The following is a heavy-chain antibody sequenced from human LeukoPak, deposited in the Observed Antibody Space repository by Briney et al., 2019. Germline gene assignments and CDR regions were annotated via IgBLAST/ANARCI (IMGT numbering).Heavy chain of an antibody. Sequence: GGSLRLSCAASGFTFSNYWMSWVRQAPGKGLEWVSYISSSSSTIYYADSVKGRFTISRDNAENSLYLQMNSLRDEDTAVYYCARGYDHFYYYYGMDVWGQGTTVTDSS. J-gene: IGHJ6*02. CDR1: GFTFSNYW. V-gene: IGHV3-48*02. CDR2: ISSSSSTI. CDR3: ARGYDHFYYYYGMDV. D-gene: IGHD1-14*01.